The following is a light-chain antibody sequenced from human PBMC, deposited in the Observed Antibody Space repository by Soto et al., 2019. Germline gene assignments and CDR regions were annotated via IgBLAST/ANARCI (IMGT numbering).Light chain of an antibody. Sequence: EIVLTQSPATLSLSPGERATLSCRASQSVSSYLAWYQQKPGQAPRLLIYDASNRATGIPARFSGSGSGTDFTLTISSLAPKDFAVYYCQQRSNWLYTFGQGTKLEIK. J-gene: IGKJ2*01. CDR3: QQRSNWLYT. CDR1: QSVSSY. CDR2: DAS. V-gene: IGKV3-11*01.